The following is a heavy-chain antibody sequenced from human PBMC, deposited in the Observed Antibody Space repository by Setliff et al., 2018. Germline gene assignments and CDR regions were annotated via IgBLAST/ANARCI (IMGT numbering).Heavy chain of an antibody. CDR1: GASIISGGFY. D-gene: IGHD1-26*01. J-gene: IGHJ4*02. CDR2: ISPSGST. CDR3: ARSPSSGAYWNPRPFYSDY. V-gene: IGHV4-61*09. Sequence: SETLSLTCSVSGASIISGGFYWTWIRQPAGKGLEWIGHISPSGSTTYNPSVKSRVTISLDTSKNHFSLKLDSVTAADTALYYCARSPSSGAYWNPRPFYSDYWARGTLVTVSS.